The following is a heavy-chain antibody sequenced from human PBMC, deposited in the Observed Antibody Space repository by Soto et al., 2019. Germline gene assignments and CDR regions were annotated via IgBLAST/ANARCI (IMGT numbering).Heavy chain of an antibody. Sequence: QVLLQESGPGLVKPSETLSLTCTVSGGPLSSGSYYWSWIRQSPGQGLEWIGYIYYSGTTKYNPSLKSRVSISVDTSKNQFSLRLTSLSVADTAVYFCARDASPYFDLLSAFHPWGPGTLVTVSS. CDR1: GGPLSSGSYY. CDR3: ARDASPYFDLLSAFHP. D-gene: IGHD3-9*01. V-gene: IGHV4-61*01. CDR2: IYYSGTT. J-gene: IGHJ5*02.